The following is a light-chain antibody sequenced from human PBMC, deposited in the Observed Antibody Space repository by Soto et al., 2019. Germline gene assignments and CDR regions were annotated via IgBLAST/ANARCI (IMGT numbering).Light chain of an antibody. CDR1: QSVSSNY. J-gene: IGKJ4*01. CDR3: QQYGSYPLT. Sequence: EIGLTQSPGTLSLSPGERATLSCRASQSVSSNYLARYQQKPGQVPRLLIYGISTRATGIPDRFSGSGSGTDITLTISRLEPEGFAVYYCQQYGSYPLTFGGGTKVEIK. CDR2: GIS. V-gene: IGKV3-20*01.